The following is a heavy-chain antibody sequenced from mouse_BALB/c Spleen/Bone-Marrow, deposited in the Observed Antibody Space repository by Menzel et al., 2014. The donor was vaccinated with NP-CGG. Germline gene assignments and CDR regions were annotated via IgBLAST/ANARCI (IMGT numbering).Heavy chain of an antibody. CDR2: IWAGGST. J-gene: IGHJ3*01. CDR1: GFSLTSYG. V-gene: IGHV2-9*02. CDR3: ASPICYDDPLFAY. D-gene: IGHD2-13*01. Sequence: VHLVESGPGLVAPSQSLSITCTVSGFSLTSYGVHWVRQPPGKGLVWLGVIWAGGSTNYNSALMSRLSISKDNSKSQVVLKMISLQTGDTAMFYFASPICYDDPLFAYWGQGTLVTVSA.